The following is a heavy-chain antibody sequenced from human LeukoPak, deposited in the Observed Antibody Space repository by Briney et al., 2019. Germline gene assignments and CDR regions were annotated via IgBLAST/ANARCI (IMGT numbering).Heavy chain of an antibody. CDR2: ISSSGDYI. CDR1: GFTFSTYA. D-gene: IGHD5/OR15-5a*01. V-gene: IGHV3-21*06. Sequence: GGSLRLSCAASGFTFSTYAMDWVRQAPGKGLEWVSSISSSGDYIFYADSVKDRFAISRDNAKNSLLLQMNSLRAEDTAMYYCARDSIKAVSAEYFQHWGQGTLVTVSS. J-gene: IGHJ1*01. CDR3: ARDSIKAVSAEYFQH.